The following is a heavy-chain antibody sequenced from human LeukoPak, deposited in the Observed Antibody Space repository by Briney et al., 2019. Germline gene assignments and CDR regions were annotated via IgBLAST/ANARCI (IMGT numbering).Heavy chain of an antibody. D-gene: IGHD2-15*01. Sequence: SETLSHPSTVSGGSISITSDYWGWIRQPPGNGLEWIGTIHYSGSTYYNPSLESRVTISVDTSKNRFPLERTSVTAADTAVYSCARQEGWHYYFDYWGQGALVTVSS. J-gene: IGHJ4*02. CDR2: IHYSGST. V-gene: IGHV4-39*01. CDR1: GGSISITSDY. CDR3: ARQEGWHYYFDY.